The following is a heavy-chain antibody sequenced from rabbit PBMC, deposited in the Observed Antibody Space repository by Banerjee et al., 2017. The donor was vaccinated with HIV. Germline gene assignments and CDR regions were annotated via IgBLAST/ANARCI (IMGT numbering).Heavy chain of an antibody. D-gene: IGHD7-1*01. CDR2: IYASNGNK. V-gene: IGHV1S45*01. J-gene: IGHJ4*01. CDR3: ARDLTGVTGWNFNL. Sequence: QEQLEESGGDLVKPEGSLTLTCTASGFSFSNKYVMCWVRQAPGKGLELIACIYASNGNKDYASWVNGRFTISRNTNQNTVTLQMTSLTAADTATYFCARDLTGVTGWNFNLWGPGTLVTVS. CDR1: GFSFSNKYV.